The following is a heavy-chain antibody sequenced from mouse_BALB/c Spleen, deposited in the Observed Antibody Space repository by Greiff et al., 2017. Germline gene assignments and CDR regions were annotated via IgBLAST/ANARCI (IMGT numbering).Heavy chain of an antibody. V-gene: IGHV2-3*01. D-gene: IGHD1-1*01. J-gene: IGHJ3*01. Sequence: QVQLQQSGPGLVAPSQSLSITCTVSGFSLTSYGVSWVRQPPGKGLEWLGVIWGDGSTNYHSALISRLSISKDNSKTQVFLKLSSLQTDDTATYYCAKGGLAYYGSSLAYWGQGTLVTVSA. CDR2: IWGDGST. CDR3: AKGGLAYYGSSLAY. CDR1: GFSLTSYG.